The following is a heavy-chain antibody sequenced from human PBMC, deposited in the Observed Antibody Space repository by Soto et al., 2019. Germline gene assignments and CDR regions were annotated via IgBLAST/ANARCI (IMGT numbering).Heavy chain of an antibody. Sequence: EVQLLESGGGLVQPGGSLRLSCAASGFTFSSYAMSWVRQAPGKGLEWVSAISGSGGSTYYADSVKGRFTISRDNSKNTLYLQMNSLRAEDTAVYYCARGGYGDYRPWAQYFQHWGQGTLVTVSS. CDR1: GFTFSSYA. J-gene: IGHJ1*01. CDR2: ISGSGGST. CDR3: ARGGYGDYRPWAQYFQH. V-gene: IGHV3-23*01. D-gene: IGHD4-17*01.